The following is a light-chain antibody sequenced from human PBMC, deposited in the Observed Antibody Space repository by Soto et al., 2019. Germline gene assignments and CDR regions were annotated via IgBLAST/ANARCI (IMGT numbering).Light chain of an antibody. V-gene: IGLV2-23*01. J-gene: IGLJ2*01. CDR2: EGS. CDR1: SSDVGSYNL. Sequence: QSALTQPASVSGSPGQSITISCTGTSSDVGSYNLVSWYQHHPGKAPKLMIYEGSKRPSGVSNRFSGSKSGNTASLTISGGQDEDEADDYCCSSEGSTGVFGGGTKVTVL. CDR3: CSSEGSTGV.